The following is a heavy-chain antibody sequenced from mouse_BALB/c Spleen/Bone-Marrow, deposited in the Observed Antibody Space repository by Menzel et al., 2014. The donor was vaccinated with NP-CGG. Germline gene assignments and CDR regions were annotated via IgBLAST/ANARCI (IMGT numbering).Heavy chain of an antibody. J-gene: IGHJ2*01. CDR3: ARVIRYESYFDY. Sequence: VKLMESGPGLVAPSQSLSITSTVSGFSLTSYGVHWVRQPPGKGLEWLGVIWAGGSTNYNSALMSRLSISKDNSKSQVFLKMNSLQTDDTAMYYCARVIRYESYFDYWGQGTTLTVSS. CDR1: GFSLTSYG. D-gene: IGHD2-14*01. V-gene: IGHV2-9*02. CDR2: IWAGGST.